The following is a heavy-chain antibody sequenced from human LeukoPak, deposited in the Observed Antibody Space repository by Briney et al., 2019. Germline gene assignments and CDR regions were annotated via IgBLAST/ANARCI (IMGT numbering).Heavy chain of an antibody. D-gene: IGHD2-2*01. V-gene: IGHV3-30*04. CDR3: ARGYCSSTSCYRRGNWFDL. CDR1: GFTFSSYA. Sequence: PGRSLRLSCAASGFTFSSYAMHWVRQAPGKGLEWVAVISYDGSNKYYADSVKGRFTISRDNSKNTLYLQMNSLRAEDTAVYYCARGYCSSTSCYRRGNWFDLWGQGTLVTVSS. J-gene: IGHJ5*02. CDR2: ISYDGSNK.